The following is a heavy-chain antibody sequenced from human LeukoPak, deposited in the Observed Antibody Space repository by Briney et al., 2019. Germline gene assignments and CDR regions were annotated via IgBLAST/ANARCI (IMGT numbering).Heavy chain of an antibody. CDR1: GFTFSSYV. CDR3: AKVKFDWNPFDY. J-gene: IGHJ4*02. V-gene: IGHV3-23*01. Sequence: GGSLRLSCAASGFTFSSYVMNWVRQAPGKGLEWVSAISGGGGGTYYADSVKGRFTISRDNSNNTLYLQMNSLRAEDTAVYYCAKVKFDWNPFDYWGQGTLVTVSS. D-gene: IGHD1-1*01. CDR2: ISGGGGGT.